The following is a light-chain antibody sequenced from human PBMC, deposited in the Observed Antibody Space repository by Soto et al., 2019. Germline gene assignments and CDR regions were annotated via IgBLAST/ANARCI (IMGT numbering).Light chain of an antibody. CDR2: DAS. J-gene: IGKJ5*01. CDR1: QSLTTN. V-gene: IGKV3-15*01. CDR3: QQYDDWPLT. Sequence: EVEMTQSPGTLSVSPGGRATLSCRASQSLTTNLAWYQQKPGQAPRLLIHDASTRATGIPARFSGSGSGTEFTLTISSLQSEDFAVYYCQQYDDWPLTFGQGTRLEI.